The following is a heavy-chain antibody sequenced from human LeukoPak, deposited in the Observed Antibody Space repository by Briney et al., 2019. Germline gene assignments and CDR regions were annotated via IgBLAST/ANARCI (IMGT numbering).Heavy chain of an antibody. CDR1: GGSISSYY. D-gene: IGHD5-12*01. Sequence: TASETLSLTCTVSGGSISSYYWSWIRQPAGKGLEWIGRIYTSGSTNYNPSLKSRVTMSVDTSKNQFSLKVRAVTAADTAVYYCARDVDPHFWGQGTLVTVSS. J-gene: IGHJ1*01. V-gene: IGHV4-4*07. CDR3: ARDVDPHF. CDR2: IYTSGST.